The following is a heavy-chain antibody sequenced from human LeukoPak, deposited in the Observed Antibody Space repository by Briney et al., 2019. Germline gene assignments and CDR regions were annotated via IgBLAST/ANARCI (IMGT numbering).Heavy chain of an antibody. CDR2: IYYSGTT. CDR3: ARGYNSGWYYFDY. V-gene: IGHV4-59*08. J-gene: IGHJ4*02. D-gene: IGHD6-19*01. CDR1: GGSISSYY. Sequence: SETLSLTCTVSGGSISSYYWSWIRQPPGKGLEWIGYIYYSGTTNSNPSLKSRVTISVDTSKNQFSLRLSSVTAADTAVYYCARGYNSGWYYFDYWGQGTLVTVSS.